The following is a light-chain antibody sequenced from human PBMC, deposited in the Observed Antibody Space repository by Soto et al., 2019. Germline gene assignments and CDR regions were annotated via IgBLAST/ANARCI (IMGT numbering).Light chain of an antibody. V-gene: IGKV1-5*01. CDR2: EAA. J-gene: IGKJ4*01. Sequence: DIPMTQSPSTLSASIGDRVTITCRASQTIYKWLAWYQQKPQKAPKLLIFEAAALETGVSPRFRGSGSGTEFTLTISSLQPDDFATYYCQQYERYPLTFGGGTKVE. CDR3: QQYERYPLT. CDR1: QTIYKW.